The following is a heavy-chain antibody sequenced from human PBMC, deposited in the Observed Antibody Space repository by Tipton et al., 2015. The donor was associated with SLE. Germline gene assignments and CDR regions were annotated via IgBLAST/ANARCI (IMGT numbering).Heavy chain of an antibody. D-gene: IGHD1-7*01. CDR2: VHDTRST. Sequence: TLSLTCTVSGGSTSSYYWSWIRRSPGKGLEWIGYVHDTRSTNYNPSLESRVTISVDTSKNQFSLKLSSVTAADTAVYYCARVGITGTTWDWYFDLWGRGTLVTVSS. J-gene: IGHJ2*01. V-gene: IGHV4-59*12. CDR1: GGSTSSYY. CDR3: ARVGITGTTWDWYFDL.